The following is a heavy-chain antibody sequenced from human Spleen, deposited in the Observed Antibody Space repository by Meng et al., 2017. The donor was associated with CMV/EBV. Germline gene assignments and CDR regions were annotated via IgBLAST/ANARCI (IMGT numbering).Heavy chain of an antibody. CDR1: GYIFNDYY. CDR2: INPNTGGT. D-gene: IGHD5-18*01. J-gene: IGHJ4*02. V-gene: IGHV1-2*02. Sequence: KASGYIFNDYYMHWVRQAPGQGLDWMGWINPNTGGTNYAQKFQGRVTMTRDTSISTAYMELSRLRSDDTAVYYCARGSTAMIGSDYWGQGTLVTVSS. CDR3: ARGSTAMIGSDY.